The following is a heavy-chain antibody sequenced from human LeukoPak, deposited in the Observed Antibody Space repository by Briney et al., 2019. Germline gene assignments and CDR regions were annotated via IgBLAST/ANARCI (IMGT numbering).Heavy chain of an antibody. V-gene: IGHV3-23*01. CDR3: VKGRPCDTCKPMDA. Sequence: PGGSLRLSCSASGFTYTDYTMSWVRQLPGKGLEWVSGIGRTGEYKYYADSVKGRFTISRDNCNDLVFLQMISLRAEDTAIYDCVKGRPCDTCKPMDAWGQGTTVIVSS. CDR1: GFTYTDYT. D-gene: IGHD2-21*01. J-gene: IGHJ6*02. CDR2: IGRTGEYK.